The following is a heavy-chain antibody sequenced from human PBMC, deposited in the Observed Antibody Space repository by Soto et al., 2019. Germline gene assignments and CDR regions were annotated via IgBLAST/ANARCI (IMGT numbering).Heavy chain of an antibody. V-gene: IGHV3-48*03. CDR3: ATTPLFLESLADPG. Sequence: EVRLVESGGGLVQPGGSLRLSCKASGFSVSNYEMNWVRQAPGKGLEWLSYISSSGGATFYADSVKGRFIISRDNARNSLVLQMHRLRVEDTAVYYGATTPLFLESLADPGWGHGTLVTVSS. J-gene: IGHJ4*01. CDR2: ISSSGGAT. D-gene: IGHD3-3*01. CDR1: GFSVSNYE.